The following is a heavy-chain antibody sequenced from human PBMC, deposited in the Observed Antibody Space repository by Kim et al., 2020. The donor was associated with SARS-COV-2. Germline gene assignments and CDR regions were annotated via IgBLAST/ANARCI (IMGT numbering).Heavy chain of an antibody. CDR3: ARDTLSGYSSSWAFDY. V-gene: IGHV3-21*01. D-gene: IGHD6-13*01. CDR1: GFTFSSYS. J-gene: IGHJ4*02. CDR2: ISSSSSYI. Sequence: GGSLRLSCAASGFTFSSYSMNWVRQAPGKGLEWVSSISSSSSYIYYADSVKGRFTISRDNAKNSLYLQMNSLRAEDTAVYYCARDTLSGYSSSWAFDYWAREPWSPSPQ.